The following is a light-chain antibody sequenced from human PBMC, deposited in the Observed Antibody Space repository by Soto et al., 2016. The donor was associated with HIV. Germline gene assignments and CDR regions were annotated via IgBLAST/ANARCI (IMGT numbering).Light chain of an antibody. CDR2: DDS. CDR3: QAWDTSTAV. Sequence: SYELTQPPSVSVAPGKTARINCGGNNIGRKSVHWYQQRPGQAPVLVIYDDSDRPSGIPERFSGSNSGNTATLTISGTQALDEADYYCQAWDTSTAVFGTGTKVTVL. V-gene: IGLV3-21*01. J-gene: IGLJ1*01. CDR1: NIGRKS.